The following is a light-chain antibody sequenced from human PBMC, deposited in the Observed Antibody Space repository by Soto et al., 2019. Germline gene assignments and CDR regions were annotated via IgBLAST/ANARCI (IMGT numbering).Light chain of an antibody. Sequence: QSALTQPASVSGPPGQSIVISCNGSSSDVGSYDLVSWYLQYPGKAPKVIIFEGTKRPSGVSDRFSGSKSGNTASLTISGLQAEDEADYYCSSYTSSSTLERVFGGGTKLTVL. V-gene: IGLV2-14*02. J-gene: IGLJ3*02. CDR3: SSYTSSSTLERV. CDR1: SSDVGSYDL. CDR2: EGT.